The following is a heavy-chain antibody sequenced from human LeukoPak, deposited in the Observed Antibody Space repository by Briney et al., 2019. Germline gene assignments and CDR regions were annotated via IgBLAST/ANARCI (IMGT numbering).Heavy chain of an antibody. CDR3: AKGIVVVPAAIPPFDY. V-gene: IGHV3-23*01. J-gene: IGHJ4*02. CDR1: GFTFSSYA. CDR2: ISGSGGST. Sequence: GGSLRLSCAASGFTFSSYAMSWVRQAPGKGLEWVSAISGSGGSTYYADSVKDRFTISRDNSKNTMYLQMNSLRAEDTAVYYCAKGIVVVPAAIPPFDYWGQGTLVTVSS. D-gene: IGHD2-2*01.